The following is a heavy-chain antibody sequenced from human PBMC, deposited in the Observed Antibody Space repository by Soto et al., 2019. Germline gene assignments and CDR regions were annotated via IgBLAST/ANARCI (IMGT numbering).Heavy chain of an antibody. J-gene: IGHJ3*02. CDR3: ARDPCSGGSCYYRGDYDFDI. V-gene: IGHV3-33*01. D-gene: IGHD2-15*01. CDR2: IWYDGSNK. CDR1: GFTFSSYG. Sequence: PGGSLRLSCAASGFTFSSYGMHWVRQAPGKGLEWVAVIWYDGSNKYYADSVKGRFTISRDNSENTLYLQMNSLRAEDTAVYYCARDPCSGGSCYYRGDYDFDIWGQGTMVTVAS.